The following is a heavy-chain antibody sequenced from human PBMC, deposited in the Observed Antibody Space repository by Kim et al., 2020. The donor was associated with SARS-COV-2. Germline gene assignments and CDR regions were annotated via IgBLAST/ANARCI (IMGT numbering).Heavy chain of an antibody. CDR1: GGSISSSSYY. V-gene: IGHV4-39*07. J-gene: IGHJ4*01. CDR2: IYYSGST. CDR3: ARDASGGYFDGYYFDY. D-gene: IGHD3-9*01. Sequence: SETLSLTCTVSGGSISSSSYYWGWIRQPPGKGLEWIGSIYYSGSTYYNPSLKSRVTISVDTSKNQFSLKLSSMTAADTAVYYCARDASGGYFDGYYFDY.